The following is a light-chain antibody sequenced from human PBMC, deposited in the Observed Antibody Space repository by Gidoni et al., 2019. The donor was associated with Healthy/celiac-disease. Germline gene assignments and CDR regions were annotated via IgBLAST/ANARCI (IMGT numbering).Light chain of an antibody. CDR3: MQALQTPLT. V-gene: IGKV2-28*01. CDR1: QSLLHSNGYNY. J-gene: IGKJ4*01. CDR2: LGS. Sequence: DIVMTQPPLSLPVTPGEPASISCRSSQSLLHSNGYNYLDWYLQKPGQSPQLLIYLGSNRASGVPDRFSVSGSGTDFTLKISRVEAEDVGVYYCMQALQTPLTFGGGTKVEIK.